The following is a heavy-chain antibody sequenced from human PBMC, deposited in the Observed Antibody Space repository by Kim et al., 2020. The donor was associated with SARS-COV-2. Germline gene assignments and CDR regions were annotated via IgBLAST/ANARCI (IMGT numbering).Heavy chain of an antibody. CDR2: GGST. V-gene: IGHV3-23*01. D-gene: IGHD3-10*01. J-gene: IGHJ4*02. Sequence: GGSTYYADSVKGRFTISRDNSKNTLYLQMNSLRAEDTAVYYCAKDRYYYGWGQGTLVTVSS. CDR3: AKDRYYYG.